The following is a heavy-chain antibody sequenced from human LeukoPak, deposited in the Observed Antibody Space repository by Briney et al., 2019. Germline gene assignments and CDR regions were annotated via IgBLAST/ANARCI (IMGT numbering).Heavy chain of an antibody. J-gene: IGHJ2*01. D-gene: IGHD2-2*01. V-gene: IGHV4-39*01. CDR3: ASPIVVVPAAIKANWYFDL. CDR2: IYYSGST. Sequence: SETLSLTCTVSGGSISSSSSYWGWIRQPPGKGLEWIGSIYYSGSTYYNPSLKSRVTISVYTSKNQFSLKWSSVPAAATAVYYCASPIVVVPAAIKANWYFDLWGRGTLVTVSS. CDR1: GGSISSSSSY.